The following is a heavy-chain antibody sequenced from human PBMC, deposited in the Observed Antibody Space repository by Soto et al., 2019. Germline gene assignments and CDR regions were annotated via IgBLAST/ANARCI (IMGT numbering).Heavy chain of an antibody. Sequence: EVQLLESGGGLVQPGGSLSLSCAASAFTFNNYAMSWVRQAPGKGLEWVSGIGGSGSTTYYAECVKGRFTISRDNSNNTLFLQVNSLRAEDTAGYYCAKIRYSDSSGDFYDYGGQGTLVTVPS. J-gene: IGHJ4*02. CDR2: IGGSGSTT. CDR3: AKIRYSDSSGDFYDY. D-gene: IGHD3-22*01. CDR1: AFTFNNYA. V-gene: IGHV3-23*01.